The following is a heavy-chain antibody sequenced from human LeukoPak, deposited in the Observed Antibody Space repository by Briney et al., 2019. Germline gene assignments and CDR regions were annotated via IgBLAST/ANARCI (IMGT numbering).Heavy chain of an antibody. V-gene: IGHV4-59*01. J-gene: IGHJ5*02. Sequence: SETLSLTCTVSGGSISSYYWSWIRQPPGKGLEWIGYIYYSGSTNYNPSLKSRVTISVDTSKNQFSPKLSSVTAADTAVYYCARSSGWRNWFDPWGQGTLVTVSS. D-gene: IGHD6-19*01. CDR3: ARSSGWRNWFDP. CDR2: IYYSGST. CDR1: GGSISSYY.